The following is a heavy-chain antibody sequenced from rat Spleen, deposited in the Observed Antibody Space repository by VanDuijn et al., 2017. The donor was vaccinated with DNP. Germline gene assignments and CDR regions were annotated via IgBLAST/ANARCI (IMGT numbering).Heavy chain of an antibody. CDR1: GYSITSSYR. V-gene: IGHV3-3*01. Sequence: EVQLQESGPGLVKPSQSLSLTCSVTGYSITSSYRWNWIRKFPGNKLEWMGSVNIAGTTNYNPSLKSRIPITRDTSKNQFFLQVNSVTTEDTATYYCARWPGYNPPYAMDAWGQGTSVTVSS. J-gene: IGHJ4*01. CDR3: ARWPGYNPPYAMDA. D-gene: IGHD1-4*01. CDR2: VNIAGTT.